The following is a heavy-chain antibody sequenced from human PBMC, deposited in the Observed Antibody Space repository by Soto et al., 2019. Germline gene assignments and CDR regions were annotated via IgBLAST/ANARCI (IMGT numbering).Heavy chain of an antibody. V-gene: IGHV3-64*01. CDR1: GFTFSNYE. CDR3: ARRGYGSSWANGTMDI. J-gene: IGHJ6*04. CDR2: ISNNGAHT. D-gene: IGHD6-13*01. Sequence: EAQLVESGGGLVQPGGSLRLSCAASGFTFSNYEMHWVRQAPGKGLEYVSGISNNGAHTDYAKSVKGRFTSSRDNSENTLYLQMGSLRAEDMALYYGARRGYGSSWANGTMDIWVKGTTVTVSP.